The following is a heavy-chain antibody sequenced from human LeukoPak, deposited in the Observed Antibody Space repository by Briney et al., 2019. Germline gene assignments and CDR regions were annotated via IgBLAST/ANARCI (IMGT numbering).Heavy chain of an antibody. CDR2: IYTGGST. Sequence: PSETLSLTCTVSGGSFSSGSYYGCWNRQPAGEGVGRFGRIYTGGSTNYNPCLKSRVTISVDTSKDQFVLKLSSVTAADPAVYYCWNKLVRGVSLRHYWGQGTLVTVSS. CDR1: GGSFSSGSYY. CDR3: WNKLVRGVSLRHY. D-gene: IGHD3-10*01. J-gene: IGHJ4*02. V-gene: IGHV4-61*02.